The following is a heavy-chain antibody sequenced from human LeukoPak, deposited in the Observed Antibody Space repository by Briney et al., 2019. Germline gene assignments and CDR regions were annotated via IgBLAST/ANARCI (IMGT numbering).Heavy chain of an antibody. D-gene: IGHD5-24*01. CDR2: ISYDGSNK. J-gene: IGHJ4*02. V-gene: IGHV3-30-3*01. CDR3: ARAMVEMATIPWV. CDR1: GFTFSSYA. Sequence: GRSLRLSCAASGFTFSSYAMHWVRQAPGKGLEWVAVISYDGSNKYYADSVKGRFTISRDNSKNTLYLQMSSLRAEDTAVYYCARAMVEMATIPWVWGQGTLVTVSS.